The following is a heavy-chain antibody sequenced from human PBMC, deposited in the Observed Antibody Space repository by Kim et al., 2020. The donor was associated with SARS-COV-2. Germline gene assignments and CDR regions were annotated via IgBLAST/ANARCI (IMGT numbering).Heavy chain of an antibody. CDR1: GGSISSSSYY. CDR3: ARGRLLFDP. J-gene: IGHJ5*02. V-gene: IGHV4-39*07. D-gene: IGHD1-26*01. Sequence: SETLSLTCTVSGGSISSSSYYWGWIRQPPGKGLEWIGSIYYSGSTYYNPSLKSRVTISVDTSKNQFSLKLSSVTAADTAVYYCARGRLLFDPWGQGTLVTVSS. CDR2: IYYSGST.